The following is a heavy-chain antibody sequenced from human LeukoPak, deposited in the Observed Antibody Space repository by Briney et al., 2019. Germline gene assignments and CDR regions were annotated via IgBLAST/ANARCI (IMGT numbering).Heavy chain of an antibody. CDR3: ARSGRGTYYYFDL. CDR2: ISGYNGNT. J-gene: IGHJ4*02. CDR1: SYSFNRYG. D-gene: IGHD5-12*01. Sequence: ASVKVSCKASSYSFNRYGISWVRQAPSQDLDWMGWISGYNGNTNYAQKFLGRDSMTADTSTSTAYMELRSLTSDDTAVYYCARSGRGTYYYFDLWGQGTLVTVSS. V-gene: IGHV1-18*01.